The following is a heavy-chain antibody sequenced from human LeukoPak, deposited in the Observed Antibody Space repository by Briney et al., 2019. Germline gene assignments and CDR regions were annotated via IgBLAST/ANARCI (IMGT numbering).Heavy chain of an antibody. D-gene: IGHD3-22*01. V-gene: IGHV3-66*01. CDR1: GFTVSSNY. Sequence: GGSLRLSCAASGFTVSSNYMSWVRQAPGQGLEWVSVIYSSGNTYYADSVQGRFTMSRDNPENTLYLQMNSLGAEDTALYYCARAHDRGYYYGFDYWGQGTLVTVSS. CDR2: IYSSGNT. CDR3: ARAHDRGYYYGFDY. J-gene: IGHJ4*02.